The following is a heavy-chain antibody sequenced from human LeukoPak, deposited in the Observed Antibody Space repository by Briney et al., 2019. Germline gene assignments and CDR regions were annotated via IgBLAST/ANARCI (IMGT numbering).Heavy chain of an antibody. J-gene: IGHJ4*02. D-gene: IGHD2-21*02. CDR1: GFTFSSYG. CDR2: ISYDGSNK. CDR3: AKVQVVVTAALDY. V-gene: IGHV3-30*18. Sequence: GGSLRLSCAASGFTFSSYGMHWVRQAPGKGLEWVADISYDGSNKYYVDSVKGRFTISRDNSKNTLYLQMNSLRAEDTAVYYCAKVQVVVTAALDYWGQGGLVGVPS.